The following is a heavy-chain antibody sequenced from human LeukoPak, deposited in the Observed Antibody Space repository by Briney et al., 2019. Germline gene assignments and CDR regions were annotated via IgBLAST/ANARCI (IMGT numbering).Heavy chain of an antibody. Sequence: GGSLRPSCAASGFTFSNYAMTWVRQAPGKGLEWVSTISDGGAATYYADSAKGRFTISRDNSKNTLSLQMNSLRAEDTAVYYCAKALNVLVPSTSRWFDPWGQGTLVTVSS. CDR3: AKALNVLVPSTSRWFDP. CDR2: ISDGGAAT. V-gene: IGHV3-23*01. J-gene: IGHJ5*02. D-gene: IGHD2-2*01. CDR1: GFTFSNYA.